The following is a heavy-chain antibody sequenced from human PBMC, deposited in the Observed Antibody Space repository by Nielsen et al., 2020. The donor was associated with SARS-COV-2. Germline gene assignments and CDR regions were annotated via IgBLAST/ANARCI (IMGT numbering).Heavy chain of an antibody. Sequence: GESLKISCAASGFTFSSYAMSWVRQAPGKGLEWVSAISGSGGSTYYANSVKGRFTISRDNSKNTLYLQMNSLRAEDTAVYYCAKVSPYYDILTGYYDPQPFGYWGQGTLVTVSS. J-gene: IGHJ4*02. CDR2: ISGSGGST. V-gene: IGHV3-23*01. CDR3: AKVSPYYDILTGYYDPQPFGY. CDR1: GFTFSSYA. D-gene: IGHD3-9*01.